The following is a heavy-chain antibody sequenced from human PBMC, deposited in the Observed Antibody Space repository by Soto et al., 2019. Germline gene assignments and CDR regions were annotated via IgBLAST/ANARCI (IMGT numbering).Heavy chain of an antibody. Sequence: QVQLVQSGAEAKKPGASVKVSCKTSGYTFTSYHISWVRQAPGQGLGWMGWISAYNTNTNYAQKFQGRVTMTTDTLTSTAYMELRSLRSDDTAVYYCARDTPPTDYWGQGTLVTVSS. J-gene: IGHJ4*02. V-gene: IGHV1-18*01. CDR2: ISAYNTNT. CDR3: ARDTPPTDY. CDR1: GYTFTSYH.